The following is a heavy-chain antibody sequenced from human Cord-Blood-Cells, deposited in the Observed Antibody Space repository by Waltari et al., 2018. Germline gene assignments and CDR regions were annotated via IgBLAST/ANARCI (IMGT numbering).Heavy chain of an antibody. CDR3: ATLGDYDFWSGIFDY. CDR2: FDPEDGET. V-gene: IGHV1-24*01. CDR1: GYTLTELS. D-gene: IGHD3-3*01. J-gene: IGHJ4*02. Sequence: QVQLVQSGAEVKKPGASVKVSCKVSGYTLTELSMNWVRQAPGKGLEWMGGFDPEDGETIYAQKFQGRVTMTEDTSTDTAYMELSSLRSKDTAVYYCATLGDYDFWSGIFDYWGQGTLVTVSS.